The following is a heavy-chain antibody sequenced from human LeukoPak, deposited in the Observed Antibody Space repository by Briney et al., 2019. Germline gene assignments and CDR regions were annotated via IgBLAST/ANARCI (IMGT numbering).Heavy chain of an antibody. CDR3: AEDVGYCSGGSCYPPFDAFDI. Sequence: GGSLRLSCAASGFSFTSYSFNWVRHAPGKRLEWVSAISGSGGSTYYADSVKGRFTISRDNSKNTLYLQMNSLRAEDTAVYYCAEDVGYCSGGSCYPPFDAFDIWGQGTMVTVSS. V-gene: IGHV3-23*01. CDR1: GFSFTSYS. CDR2: ISGSGGST. D-gene: IGHD2-15*01. J-gene: IGHJ3*02.